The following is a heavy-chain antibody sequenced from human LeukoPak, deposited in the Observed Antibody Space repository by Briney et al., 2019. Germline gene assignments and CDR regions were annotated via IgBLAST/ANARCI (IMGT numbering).Heavy chain of an antibody. Sequence: SETLSLTCTVSGGSISSSSYYWGWIRQPPGKGLEWIGSIYHSGSTYYNPSLKSRVTISVDTSKNQFSLKLSSVTAADTAVYYCARENSGYDRWGQGTLVTVSS. CDR2: IYHSGST. V-gene: IGHV4-39*07. CDR1: GGSISSSSYY. J-gene: IGHJ5*02. CDR3: ARENSGYDR. D-gene: IGHD5-12*01.